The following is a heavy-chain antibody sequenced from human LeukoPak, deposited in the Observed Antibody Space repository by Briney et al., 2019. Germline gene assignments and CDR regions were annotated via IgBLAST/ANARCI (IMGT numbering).Heavy chain of an antibody. D-gene: IGHD3-22*01. CDR2: ISGSGGST. CDR1: GFTFSSYA. J-gene: IGHJ2*01. Sequence: GGSLRLSCAASGFTFSSYAMSWVRQAPGKGLEWVSAISGSGGSTYYADSVKGRFTISRDNSKNTLYLQMNSLRAEDTAVYYCARVADSSGYRKDWYFDLWGRGTLVTVSS. CDR3: ARVADSSGYRKDWYFDL. V-gene: IGHV3-23*01.